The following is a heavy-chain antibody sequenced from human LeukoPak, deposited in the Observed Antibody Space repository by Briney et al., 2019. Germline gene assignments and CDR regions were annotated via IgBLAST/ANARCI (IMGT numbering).Heavy chain of an antibody. D-gene: IGHD3-3*01. CDR3: ARGFLEWLLPTYYYYGMDV. Sequence: PGRSLRLSCAASGFTFSSYWMSWVRQAPGKGLEWVANIKQDGSEKYYVDSVKGRFTISRDNAKNSLYLQMNSLRAEDTAVYYCARGFLEWLLPTYYYYGMDVWGQGTTVTVSS. J-gene: IGHJ6*02. CDR2: IKQDGSEK. V-gene: IGHV3-7*01. CDR1: GFTFSSYW.